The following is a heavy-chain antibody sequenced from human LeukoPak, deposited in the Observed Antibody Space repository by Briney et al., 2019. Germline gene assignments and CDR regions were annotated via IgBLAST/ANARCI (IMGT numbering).Heavy chain of an antibody. CDR3: AKDLRGIAVAGTLIDY. CDR2: ISGSGGST. Sequence: GGSLRLSCAASGFTFSSYAMSLVGQAPGKGLDWVSAISGSGGSTYYADSVKGRFTISRDNSKNTLYLQMNSLRAEDTAVYYCAKDLRGIAVAGTLIDYWGQGTLVTVSS. V-gene: IGHV3-23*01. D-gene: IGHD6-19*01. J-gene: IGHJ4*02. CDR1: GFTFSSYA.